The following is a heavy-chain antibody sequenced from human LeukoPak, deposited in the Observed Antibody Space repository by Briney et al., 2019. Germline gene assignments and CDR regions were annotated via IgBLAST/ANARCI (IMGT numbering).Heavy chain of an antibody. CDR3: ARTDSGSYNHFDY. CDR1: GFTFSSYG. CDR2: IWYDGSNK. D-gene: IGHD1-26*01. J-gene: IGHJ4*02. V-gene: IGHV3-33*01. Sequence: GGSLRLSCAASGFTFSSYGMHWVRQAPGKGLEWVAVIWYDGSNKHYADSVKGRFTISRDNSKNTLYLQMNSLRAEDTAVFYCARTDSGSYNHFDYWGQGTLVTVSS.